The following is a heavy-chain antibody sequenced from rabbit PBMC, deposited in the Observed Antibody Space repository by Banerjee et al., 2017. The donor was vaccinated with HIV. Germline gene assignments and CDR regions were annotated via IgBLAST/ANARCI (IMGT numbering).Heavy chain of an antibody. CDR2: IHTGSSGDT. V-gene: IGHV1S40*01. J-gene: IGHJ4*01. CDR1: GFSFSSAYD. Sequence: QSLEESGGDLVKPGASLTLTCTASGFSFSSAYDMCWVRQAPGKGLEWVACIHTGSSGDTYYASWAKGRFTISKTSSTTVTLQMTSLTAADTATYFCARYAASSGDYNLWGPGTLVTVS. CDR3: ARYAASSGDYNL. D-gene: IGHD8-1*01.